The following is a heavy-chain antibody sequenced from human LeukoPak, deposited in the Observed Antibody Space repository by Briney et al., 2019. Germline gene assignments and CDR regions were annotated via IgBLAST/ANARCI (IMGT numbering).Heavy chain of an antibody. CDR1: GFTFSSYG. V-gene: IGHV3-30*18. CDR2: ISYDGSKK. Sequence: GRSLRLSCAASGFTFSSYGMHWVRQAPGKGLEWVAVISYDGSKKYFADSVKGRFTISRDNSKNTLYLQLNSLRSEDTAVYYCAKDWRVSRVAQIFDYWGQGTLVTVSS. CDR3: AKDWRVSRVAQIFDY. J-gene: IGHJ4*02.